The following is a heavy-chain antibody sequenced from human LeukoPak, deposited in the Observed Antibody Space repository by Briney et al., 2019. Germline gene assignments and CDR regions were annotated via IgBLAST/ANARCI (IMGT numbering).Heavy chain of an antibody. CDR3: AKDSGGSDSSGYYSSDAFDI. V-gene: IGHV3-30*18. J-gene: IGHJ3*02. CDR2: ISYDGSNK. CDR1: GFTFSSYG. Sequence: GVSLRRSCAASGFTFSSYGMHWVRQAPGKGLEWVAVISYDGSNKYYADSVKGRFTISRDNSKNTLYLQMNSLRAEDTAVYYCAKDSGGSDSSGYYSSDAFDIWGQGTMVTVSS. D-gene: IGHD3-22*01.